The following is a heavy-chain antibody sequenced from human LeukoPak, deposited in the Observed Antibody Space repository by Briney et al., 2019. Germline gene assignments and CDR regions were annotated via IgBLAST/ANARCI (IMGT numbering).Heavy chain of an antibody. CDR3: ARGGDGNRRDFDY. D-gene: IGHD5-24*01. CDR2: INPNSGGT. J-gene: IGHJ4*02. V-gene: IGHV1-2*02. Sequence: ASVKVSCKASGYTFTSYYMHWVRQAPGQRLEWMGWINPNSGGTNYAQNFQGRVTMTRDTSISTVYMELSSLRSDDTAVYYCARGGDGNRRDFDYWGQGTLVTVSS. CDR1: GYTFTSYY.